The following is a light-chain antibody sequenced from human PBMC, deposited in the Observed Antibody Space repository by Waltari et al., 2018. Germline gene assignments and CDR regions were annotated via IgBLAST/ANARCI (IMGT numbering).Light chain of an antibody. CDR2: GAS. CDR3: QHFGSSPYT. Sequence: EIVLTQSPGTLSLSPGERATLPCRASQSVASSYLAWYQQKPGQAPSLLIYGASSRATGIPDRFSGSGSGTDFTLTISRLEPEDFAVYYCQHFGSSPYTFGQGTKLEIK. J-gene: IGKJ2*01. V-gene: IGKV3-20*01. CDR1: QSVASSY.